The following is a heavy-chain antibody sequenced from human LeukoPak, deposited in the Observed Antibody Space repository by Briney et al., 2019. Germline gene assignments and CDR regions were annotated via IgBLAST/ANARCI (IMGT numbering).Heavy chain of an antibody. CDR3: ARVRRSRRVATLNYYGSGSYGFYDY. J-gene: IGHJ4*02. CDR1: GGSFSGYY. Sequence: SETLSLTCAVSGGSFSGYYWSWIRHPPGKGLEWMGEVNHSGSTNYNPSIKSRVTISVDTSKNQFSLKLSPVTAADTAVYYCARVRRSRRVATLNYYGSGSYGFYDYWGQGTLVTVSS. V-gene: IGHV4-34*01. CDR2: VNHSGST. D-gene: IGHD3-10*01.